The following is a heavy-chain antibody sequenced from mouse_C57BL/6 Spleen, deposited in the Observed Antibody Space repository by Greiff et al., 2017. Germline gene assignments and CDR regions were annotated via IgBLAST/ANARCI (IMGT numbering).Heavy chain of an antibody. CDR2: IYPGDGDT. V-gene: IGHV1-82*01. J-gene: IGHJ4*01. D-gene: IGHD2-3*01. CDR1: GYAFSSSW. Sequence: QVQLQQSGPELVKPGASVKLSCKASGYAFSSSWMNWVKQRPGKGLEWIGRIYPGDGDTNYNGKFKGKATLTADKSSSTAYMQLSSLTSEDSAVYCCARTDGYYVGYAMDYWGQGTSVTVSS. CDR3: ARTDGYYVGYAMDY.